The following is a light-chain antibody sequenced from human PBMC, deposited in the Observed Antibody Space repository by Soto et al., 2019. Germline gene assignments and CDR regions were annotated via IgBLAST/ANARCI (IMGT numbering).Light chain of an antibody. Sequence: DFQMTQSPSSLSASVGDTVTLTCRASQGFTNYLAWYQQKPGKAPKLLIYAASTLQSGVPPRFSGSGSGTHFTLTISSLQPEDAATYYCQQSYSTPRTFGQGTKVDIK. CDR2: AAS. CDR3: QQSYSTPRT. V-gene: IGKV1-27*01. CDR1: QGFTNY. J-gene: IGKJ1*01.